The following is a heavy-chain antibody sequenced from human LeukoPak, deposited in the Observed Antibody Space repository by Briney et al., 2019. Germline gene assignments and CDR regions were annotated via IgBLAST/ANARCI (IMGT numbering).Heavy chain of an antibody. V-gene: IGHV3-23*01. CDR3: ARGGGGNSDFLTTYTGASLSFDY. CDR1: GFTFSITY. J-gene: IGHJ4*02. Sequence: GGSLRLSCAASGFTFSITYMAWVRQAPGKGLQWVSSLGISGDYAWYVGSVKGRFTISRDSSKNTLYLQMNRLGAEEPAVYYCARGGGGNSDFLTTYTGASLSFDYWGQGALVTVSS. D-gene: IGHD3-9*01. CDR2: LGISGDYA.